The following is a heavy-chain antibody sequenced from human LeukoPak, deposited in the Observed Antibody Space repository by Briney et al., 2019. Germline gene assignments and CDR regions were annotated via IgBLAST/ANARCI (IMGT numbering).Heavy chain of an antibody. CDR3: AQESVDGFNSY. D-gene: IGHD5-24*01. CDR1: GFTFSSYA. CDR2: ISGSGGST. V-gene: IGHV3-23*01. J-gene: IGHJ4*02. Sequence: GGSLRLSCAASGFTFSSYAMTWVRQAPGKGLEWVSGISGSGGSTYYADSVKGRLTISRDNSNNTLYLQMNSLRADDTAVYYCAQESVDGFNSYWGQGTLVTVSS.